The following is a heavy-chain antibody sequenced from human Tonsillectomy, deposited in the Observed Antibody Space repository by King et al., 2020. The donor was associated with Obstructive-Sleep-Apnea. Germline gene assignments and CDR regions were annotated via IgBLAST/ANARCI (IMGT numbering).Heavy chain of an antibody. CDR1: GFTFSDYI. Sequence: VQLVESGGGLVKPGGSLTLSCAASGFTFSDYIMNWVRQAPGKGLEWVSCISERSSYIYYADSVKSRFTISRDNAKTSLYLEMNSLRADDTAVYYCARVETNYYESSDPESKRGLLLDAMDVWGQGTTVTVSS. D-gene: IGHD3-22*01. CDR2: ISERSSYI. V-gene: IGHV3-21*01. CDR3: ARVETNYYESSDPESKRGLLLDAMDV. J-gene: IGHJ6*02.